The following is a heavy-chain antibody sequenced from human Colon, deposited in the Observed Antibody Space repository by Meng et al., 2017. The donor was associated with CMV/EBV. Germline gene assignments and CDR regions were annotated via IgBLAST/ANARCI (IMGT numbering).Heavy chain of an antibody. D-gene: IGHD6-19*01. Sequence: ESLRLSCAVSGASISSGNLYWGWIRQSPGRGLEWIGSIHHTGTTYGNPSLWGRVSLSVDTSKSQFSLNLSSVTAADTSIYYCARPSDNGWYYFDSWGQGTLVTVSS. J-gene: IGHJ4*02. CDR2: IHHTGTT. CDR1: GASISSGNLY. CDR3: ARPSDNGWYYFDS. V-gene: IGHV4-39*01.